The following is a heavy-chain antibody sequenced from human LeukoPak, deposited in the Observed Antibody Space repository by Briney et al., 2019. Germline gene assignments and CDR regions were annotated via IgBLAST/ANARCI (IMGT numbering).Heavy chain of an antibody. V-gene: IGHV3-21*05. CDR3: ARQGSEIDY. CDR2: INSNSDDI. Sequence: GGSLRLSCAASGFTFSLYAMNWVRQAPGKGLEWVSYINSNSDDIHYADSVKGRFTVSRDNAENSQYLQMNSLRAEDTAMYYCARQGSEIDYWGQGTLVTVSS. J-gene: IGHJ4*02. CDR1: GFTFSLYA.